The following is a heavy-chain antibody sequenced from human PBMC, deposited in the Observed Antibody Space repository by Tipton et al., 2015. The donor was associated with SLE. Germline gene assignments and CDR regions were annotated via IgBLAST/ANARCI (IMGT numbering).Heavy chain of an antibody. CDR3: AKDRDIIVATAHGIDI. CDR2: IGGAGGSW. V-gene: IGHV3-23*01. J-gene: IGHJ3*02. CDR1: GFTSGFRFSSYA. Sequence: SLRLSCAASGFTSGFRFSSYAMHWVRQAPGKGLEWVSGIGGAGGSWDYADSVKGRFTVSRDNSKNTLYLQMSGLRAEDTAVYHCAKDRDIIVATAHGIDIWGQGTRVTVSS. D-gene: IGHD2-21*02.